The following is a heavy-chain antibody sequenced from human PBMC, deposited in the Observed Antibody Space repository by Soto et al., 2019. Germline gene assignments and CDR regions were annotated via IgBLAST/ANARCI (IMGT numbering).Heavy chain of an antibody. CDR2: IIPIFDTA. V-gene: IGHV1-69*13. CDR1: GGTFSSYA. Sequence: SVKVSCKASGGTFSSYAISWVRQAPGQGLEWMGGIIPIFDTANYAQKFQGRVTITADESTSTAYMELSSLRSEDTAVYYCARSNKGAYYYYGMDVWGQGTTVTVSS. CDR3: ARSNKGAYYYYGMDV. D-gene: IGHD2-8*01. J-gene: IGHJ6*02.